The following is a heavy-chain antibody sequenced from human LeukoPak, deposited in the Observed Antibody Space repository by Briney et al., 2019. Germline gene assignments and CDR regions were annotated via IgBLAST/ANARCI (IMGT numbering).Heavy chain of an antibody. D-gene: IGHD6-13*01. Sequence: GGSLRLSCAASGFIFSNYWMSWVRQAPGKGLEWVANIKQDGSETYYVDSVKGRFTISRDNAKNSLYLQMNSLRAEDTAVYYCARDSGGRVYNYWGQGTLVTVSS. CDR1: GFIFSNYW. CDR3: ARDSGGRVYNY. J-gene: IGHJ4*02. V-gene: IGHV3-7*03. CDR2: IKQDGSET.